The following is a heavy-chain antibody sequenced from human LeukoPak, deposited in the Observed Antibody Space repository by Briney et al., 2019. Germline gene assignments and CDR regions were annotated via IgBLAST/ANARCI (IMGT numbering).Heavy chain of an antibody. V-gene: IGHV3-21*01. Sequence: GGSLRLSCAASGFTFSSYSMNWVRQAPGKGLEWVSSISSSSSYIYYADSVKGRFTISRDNAKDSLYLQMNSLRAEDTAVYYCARSFYGSGSYQDYWGQGTLVTVSS. CDR1: GFTFSSYS. J-gene: IGHJ4*02. CDR2: ISSSSSYI. D-gene: IGHD3-10*01. CDR3: ARSFYGSGSYQDY.